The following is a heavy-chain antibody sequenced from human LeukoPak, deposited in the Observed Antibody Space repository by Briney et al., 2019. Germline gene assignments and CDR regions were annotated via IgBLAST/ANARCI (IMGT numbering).Heavy chain of an antibody. Sequence: GESLKISYKGSGYSSSNYYIDWVRQMPGKGLEWMGVMYPGGSDIRYSPSFQGQVTISADKSIDTAYLQWSSLKASDSAMYYCASRTGSYYPFDSWGQGTLVTVSS. V-gene: IGHV5-51*01. CDR1: GYSSSNYY. D-gene: IGHD1-26*01. CDR3: ASRTGSYYPFDS. J-gene: IGHJ4*02. CDR2: MYPGGSDI.